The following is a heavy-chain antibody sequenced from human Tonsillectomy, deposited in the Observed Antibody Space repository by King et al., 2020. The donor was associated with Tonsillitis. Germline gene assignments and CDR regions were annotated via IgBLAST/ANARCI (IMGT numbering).Heavy chain of an antibody. CDR2: IYYSGST. CDR1: GGSISSSSYY. CDR3: ARRPLQPGSIAAAGTGVDAFDI. Sequence: LQLQESGPGLVKPSETLSLTCTVSGGSISSSSYYWGWIRQPPGKGLEWIGSIYYSGSTYYNPSLKSRVTISVDTSKNQFSLKLSSVTAADTAVYYCARRPLQPGSIAAAGTGVDAFDIWGQGTMVTVSS. J-gene: IGHJ3*02. V-gene: IGHV4-39*01. D-gene: IGHD6-13*01.